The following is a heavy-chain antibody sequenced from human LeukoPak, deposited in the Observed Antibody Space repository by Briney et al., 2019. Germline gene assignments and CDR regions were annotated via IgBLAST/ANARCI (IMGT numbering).Heavy chain of an antibody. CDR3: VRAQVVLYTDDYGDYRNYYGMCV. CDR1: GGSISSYY. Sequence: SETLSLTCTVSGGSISSYYWSWVRQPPGKGLEWIGYIYYSGSTNYNPSLKSRVTISVDTSKNQFSLKLSSVTAADTAVYYCVRAQVVLYTDDYGDYRNYYGMCVWGKGTTVTVSS. D-gene: IGHD4-17*01. V-gene: IGHV4-59*01. J-gene: IGHJ6*04. CDR2: IYYSGST.